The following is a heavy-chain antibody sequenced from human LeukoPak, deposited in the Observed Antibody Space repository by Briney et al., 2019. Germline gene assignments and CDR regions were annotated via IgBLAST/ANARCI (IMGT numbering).Heavy chain of an antibody. D-gene: IGHD5-12*01. CDR1: GYRFTSYW. Sequence: GESLKISCKGSGYRFTSYWIGWVRQMPGKGLEWMGIINPGDSDTRYSPSFQGQVTISADKSIRTAYLQWSSLKASDTAMYYCARHGLDSGYNTFDYWGQGTLVTVSS. J-gene: IGHJ4*02. CDR2: INPGDSDT. V-gene: IGHV5-51*01. CDR3: ARHGLDSGYNTFDY.